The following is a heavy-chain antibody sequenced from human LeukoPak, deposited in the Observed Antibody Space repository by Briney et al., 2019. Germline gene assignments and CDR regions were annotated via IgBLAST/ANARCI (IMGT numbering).Heavy chain of an antibody. J-gene: IGHJ4*02. CDR2: IYRDGTT. Sequence: SETLSLTCTVSRYSISSGYYWGWIRQPPGKGLEWIGGIYRDGTTLYTPSLKSRLTISGDTSKNQFSLRLSSVTAADTAVYYCARASYSYDINGWVPFDYWGQGTLVTVSS. CDR3: ARASYSYDINGWVPFDY. D-gene: IGHD3-22*01. V-gene: IGHV4-38-2*02. CDR1: RYSISSGYY.